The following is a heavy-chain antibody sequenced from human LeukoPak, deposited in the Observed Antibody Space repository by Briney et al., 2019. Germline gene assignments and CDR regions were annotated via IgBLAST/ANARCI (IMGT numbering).Heavy chain of an antibody. CDR3: ARGSYGYDD. J-gene: IGHJ4*02. CDR2: LYTSGST. CDR1: GGSISSGSYY. V-gene: IGHV4-61*02. D-gene: IGHD5-18*01. Sequence: SQTLSLTCTVSGGSISSGSYYWSWIRQPAGKGLEWIGRLYTSGSTNYNPSLKSRVTISVDTSKNQFSLKLSSVTAADTAVYYCARGSYGYDDWSQGTLVTVSS.